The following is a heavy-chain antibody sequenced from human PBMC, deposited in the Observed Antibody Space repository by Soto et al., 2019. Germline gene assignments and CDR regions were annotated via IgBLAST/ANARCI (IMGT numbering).Heavy chain of an antibody. CDR1: GYTLTELS. Sequence: ASVKVSCKVSGYTLTELSMHWVRQAPGKGLEWMGGFDPEDGETIYAQKFQGRVTMTEDTSTDTAYMELSSLRSEDTAVYYCATALQYYYGAGRRHPHAYSGQRTPVIGSS. CDR2: FDPEDGET. D-gene: IGHD3-10*01. J-gene: IGHJ4*02. CDR3: ATALQYYYGAGRRHPHAY. V-gene: IGHV1-24*01.